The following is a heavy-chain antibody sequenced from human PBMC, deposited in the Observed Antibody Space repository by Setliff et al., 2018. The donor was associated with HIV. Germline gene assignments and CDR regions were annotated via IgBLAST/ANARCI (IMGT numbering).Heavy chain of an antibody. CDR2: INPNIGST. D-gene: IGHD5-18*01. CDR3: AREQRGYSLYYYYYMDV. V-gene: IGHV1-2*06. CDR1: GYTFTGYY. Sequence: ASVKVSCKASGYTFTGYYIHWVRQAPGQGLQWMGRINPNIGSTNYAQKFQGRVTMTRDTSISTAYMELSRLRSDDTAVYYCAREQRGYSLYYYYYMDVWGKGTTVTVSS. J-gene: IGHJ6*03.